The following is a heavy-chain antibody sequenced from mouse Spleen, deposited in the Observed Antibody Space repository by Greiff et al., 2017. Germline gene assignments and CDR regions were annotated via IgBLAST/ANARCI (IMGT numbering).Heavy chain of an antibody. Sequence: VKLMESDAELVKPGASVKISCKVSGYTFTDHTIHWMKQRPEQGLEWIGYIYPRDGSTKYNEKFKGKATLTADKSSSTAYMQLNSLTSEDSAVYFCASPTIGTAWFAYWGQGTLVTVSA. V-gene: IGHV1-78*01. J-gene: IGHJ3*01. CDR1: GYTFTDHT. CDR2: IYPRDGST. CDR3: ASPTIGTAWFAY. D-gene: IGHD2-14*01.